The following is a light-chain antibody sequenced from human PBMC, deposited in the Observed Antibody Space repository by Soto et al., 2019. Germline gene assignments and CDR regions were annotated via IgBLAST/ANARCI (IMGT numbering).Light chain of an antibody. Sequence: DIQMTQSPSSLSASVGDRVTITCQASQDISNYLNWYQQKPGKAPKLLIYAASNLETGVPSRFSGSGSGKEFTFTISSLQPEDIATYYCQQYDNLPPFGPGTKVDIK. CDR1: QDISNY. CDR3: QQYDNLPP. V-gene: IGKV1-33*01. CDR2: AAS. J-gene: IGKJ3*01.